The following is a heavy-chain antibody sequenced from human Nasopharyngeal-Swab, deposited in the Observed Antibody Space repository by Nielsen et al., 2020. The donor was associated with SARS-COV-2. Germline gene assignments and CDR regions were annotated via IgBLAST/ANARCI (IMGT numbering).Heavy chain of an antibody. Sequence: WIRQPPGKGLEWIGNISYSGGTYCKPSLKRRVTISVDTSKNQFSLKLSSVTAADTAVYYCAMGSAGYLDYWGQGTLVTVSS. J-gene: IGHJ4*02. D-gene: IGHD6-13*01. CDR2: ISYSGGT. V-gene: IGHV4-39*01. CDR3: AMGSAGYLDY.